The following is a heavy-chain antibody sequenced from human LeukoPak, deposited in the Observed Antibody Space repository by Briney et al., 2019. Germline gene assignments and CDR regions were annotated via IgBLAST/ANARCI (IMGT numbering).Heavy chain of an antibody. CDR3: AREGELGLND. J-gene: IGHJ4*02. Sequence: ASVNVSCKASGYTFTVYYIHWVRQAPGQGLEWMGWITLNSGDTKYAQKFQGRVTMTSDTSITTAYMELSRLKFDDTAIYYCAREGELGLNDWGQGTLVTVSS. CDR1: GYTFTVYY. V-gene: IGHV1-2*02. D-gene: IGHD7-27*01. CDR2: ITLNSGDT.